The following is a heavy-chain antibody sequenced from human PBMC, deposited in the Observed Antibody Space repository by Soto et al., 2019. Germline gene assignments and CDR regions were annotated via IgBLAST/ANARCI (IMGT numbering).Heavy chain of an antibody. CDR3: AKSPKQDLLCSSTSCYVYYMDV. CDR1: GFTFSSYG. V-gene: IGHV3-30*18. J-gene: IGHJ6*03. Sequence: QVQLVESGGGVVQPGRSLRLSCAASGFTFSSYGMHWVRQAPGEGLEWVAVISYDGSNKYYVDSVKGRFTISRDNSKNTLYLQMNSLRAEVTAVYYCAKSPKQDLLCSSTSCYVYYMDVWGKGTTVTVSS. D-gene: IGHD2-2*01. CDR2: ISYDGSNK.